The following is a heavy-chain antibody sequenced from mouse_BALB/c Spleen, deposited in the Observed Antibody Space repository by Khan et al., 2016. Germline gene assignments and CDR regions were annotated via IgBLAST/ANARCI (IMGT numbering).Heavy chain of an antibody. D-gene: IGHD1-1*01. CDR2: ISYSGST. CDR1: GYSITSDYA. V-gene: IGHV3-2*02. Sequence: EVQLQESGPGLVKPSQSLSLTCTVTGYSITSDYAWNWIRQFPGNKLEWMGYISYSGSTSYNPSLKSRISITRDTSKNQFFLQLNSVTTEDTATYYGARCYYVWGYLDYWGQGTTLTVSS. CDR3: ARCYYVWGYLDY. J-gene: IGHJ2*01.